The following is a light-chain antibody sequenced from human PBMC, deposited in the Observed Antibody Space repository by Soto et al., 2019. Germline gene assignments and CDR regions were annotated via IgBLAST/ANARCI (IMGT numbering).Light chain of an antibody. CDR2: DAS. V-gene: IGKV1-5*01. J-gene: IGKJ4*01. CDR1: QSISSW. CDR3: QQYNSYSPLT. Sequence: DIQMTQSPSTLSASVGDRVTITCRASQSISSWLAWYQRKPGKAPKLLIYDASSLESGVPSRFSGSGSGTEFTLTISSLQPDDFATYYCQQYNSYSPLTFGGGTKVDIK.